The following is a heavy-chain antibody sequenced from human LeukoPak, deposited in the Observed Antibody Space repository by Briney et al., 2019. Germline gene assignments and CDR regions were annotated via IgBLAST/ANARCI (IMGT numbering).Heavy chain of an antibody. V-gene: IGHV4-59*01. CDR2: IYYSGST. Sequence: PSETLSLTCTVSGGSISTYYWSWIRQPPGKGLEWIGYIYYSGSTIYNPSLKSRDSISVDTSKNQFSLKLSSVTAADTAVYYCARSTPPEGWQYYYYYYMDVWGKGTTVTVSS. D-gene: IGHD6-19*01. CDR3: ARSTPPEGWQYYYYYYMDV. CDR1: GGSISTYY. J-gene: IGHJ6*03.